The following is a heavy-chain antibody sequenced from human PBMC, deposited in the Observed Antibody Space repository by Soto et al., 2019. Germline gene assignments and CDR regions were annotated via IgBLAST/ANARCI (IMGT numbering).Heavy chain of an antibody. J-gene: IGHJ4*02. D-gene: IGHD3-3*01. V-gene: IGHV4-34*01. CDR1: GGSFSGYY. Sequence: SLTCAVYGGSFSGYYWSWIRQPPGKGLELIGEINHSGSTNYNPSLKSRVTISVDTSKNQFSLKLSSVTAADTAVYYCARAPPRYYDFWSGYYGPFDYWGQGTLVTVSS. CDR2: INHSGST. CDR3: ARAPPRYYDFWSGYYGPFDY.